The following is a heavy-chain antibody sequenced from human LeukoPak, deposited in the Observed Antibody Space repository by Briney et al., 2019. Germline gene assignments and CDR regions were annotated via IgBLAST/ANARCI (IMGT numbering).Heavy chain of an antibody. Sequence: SETLSLTCTVSGGSISSFSWSWIRQSAGKGLVWIGRIYTSGTTNYNPSLKSRVSMSLDTSRSQFSLRLNSVTAADTAVYYCARRRGDYGDYETIDYWVQGTLVTVSS. CDR1: GGSISSFS. CDR3: ARRRGDYGDYETIDY. D-gene: IGHD4-17*01. CDR2: IYTSGTT. V-gene: IGHV4-4*07. J-gene: IGHJ4*02.